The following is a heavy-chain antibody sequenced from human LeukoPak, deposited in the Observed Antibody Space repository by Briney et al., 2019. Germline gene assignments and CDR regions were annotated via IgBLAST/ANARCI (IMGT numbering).Heavy chain of an antibody. CDR1: GFTFSSYW. V-gene: IGHV3-74*01. D-gene: IGHD4-17*01. CDR3: ARDTPHGDYVYALDI. CDR2: VNSDGSST. J-gene: IGHJ3*02. Sequence: GGSLRLSCVASGFTFSSYWMHWVRHAPGKGLVWVSRVNSDGSSTSYADSVKGRFTISRDNAKNTLYLQMNNVRAEDTAVYYCARDTPHGDYVYALDIWGQGIMVTVSS.